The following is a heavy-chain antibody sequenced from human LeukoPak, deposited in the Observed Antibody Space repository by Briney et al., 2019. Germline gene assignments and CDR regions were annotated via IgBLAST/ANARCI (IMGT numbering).Heavy chain of an antibody. CDR2: IIPILGIA. Sequence: SVKVSCKASGGTFSSYAISWVRQAPGQGLEWMGRIIPILGIANYAQKFQGRVTITADKSTSTAYMELSSLRSEDTAVYYCARDRDLYCSSTSCYGVVVGGDYWGQGTLVTVSS. V-gene: IGHV1-69*04. CDR1: GGTFSSYA. CDR3: ARDRDLYCSSTSCYGVVVGGDY. D-gene: IGHD2-2*01. J-gene: IGHJ4*02.